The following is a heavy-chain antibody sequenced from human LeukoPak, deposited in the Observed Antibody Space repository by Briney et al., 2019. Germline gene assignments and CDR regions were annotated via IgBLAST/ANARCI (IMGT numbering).Heavy chain of an antibody. D-gene: IGHD6-13*01. V-gene: IGHV4-34*01. CDR1: GGSFSGYY. CDR2: INHSGST. Sequence: SETLSLTCAVYGGSFSGYYWSWIRQPPGKGLVWIGEINHSGSTNYNPSLKSRVTISVDTSKNQFSLKLSSVTAADTAVYYCARVLAAALNYGMDVWGQGTTVTVSS. CDR3: ARVLAAALNYGMDV. J-gene: IGHJ6*02.